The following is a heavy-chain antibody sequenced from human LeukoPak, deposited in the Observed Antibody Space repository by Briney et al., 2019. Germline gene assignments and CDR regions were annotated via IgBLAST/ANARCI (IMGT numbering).Heavy chain of an antibody. CDR3: AREYSSSSANAFDI. J-gene: IGHJ3*02. CDR2: TYDRSKWYN. CDR1: GDSVSSNCAA. Sequence: SQTLSLTCAISGDSVSSNCAAWNWIRQSPSRGLEGLGRTYDRSKWYNDYAVSVKSRITINPDTSKNQLSLQLNSVTPEDTAVYYCAREYSSSSANAFDIWGQGTMVTVSS. D-gene: IGHD6-6*01. V-gene: IGHV6-1*01.